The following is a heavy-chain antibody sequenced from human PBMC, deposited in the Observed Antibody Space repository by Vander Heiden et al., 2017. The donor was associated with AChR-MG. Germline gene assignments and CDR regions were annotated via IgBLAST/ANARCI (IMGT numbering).Heavy chain of an antibody. CDR1: GYSISSGYY. CDR3: ARDLGEWELPNWFDP. J-gene: IGHJ5*02. D-gene: IGHD1-26*01. CDR2: IYHSGST. Sequence: QVQLHESGPGLVKPSETLSLTCAVSGYSISSGYYWGWIRQPPGKGLEWIGSIYHSGSTYYNPSLKSRVTISVDTSKNQFSLKLSSVTAADTAVYYCARDLGEWELPNWFDPWGQGTLVTVSS. V-gene: IGHV4-38-2*02.